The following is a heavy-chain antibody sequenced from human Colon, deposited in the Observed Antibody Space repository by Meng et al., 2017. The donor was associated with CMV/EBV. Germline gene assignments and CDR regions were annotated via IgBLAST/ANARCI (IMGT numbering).Heavy chain of an antibody. V-gene: IGHV4-59*08. CDR1: GDSISNYY. Sequence: SETLSLTCTVSGDSISNYYWTWLRQPPGKELEYIGYISDRGITHYSPSLKSRVTISVDTSKNQFSLKLSSVTAADTAVYYCAVLRSIYGMDVWGQGTTVTVSS. CDR3: AVLRSIYGMDV. CDR2: ISDRGIT. D-gene: IGHD5/OR15-5a*01. J-gene: IGHJ6*02.